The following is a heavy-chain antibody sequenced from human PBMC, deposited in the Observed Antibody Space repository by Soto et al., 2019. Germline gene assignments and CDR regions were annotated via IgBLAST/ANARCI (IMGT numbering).Heavy chain of an antibody. CDR2: ISAYNGNI. CDR3: ARRALQPMYSTSWYNWLDP. V-gene: IGHV1-18*01. D-gene: IGHD2-2*01. J-gene: IGHJ5*02. CDR1: GYTFTYYG. Sequence: ASVKVSCKASGYTFTYYGISWVRQAPGQGLEWMGWISAYNGNINYAQKFQDRVTMTTDTSTSTAYMELNSLRSDDTAVYYCARRALQPMYSTSWYNWLDPWGQGTLVTVSS.